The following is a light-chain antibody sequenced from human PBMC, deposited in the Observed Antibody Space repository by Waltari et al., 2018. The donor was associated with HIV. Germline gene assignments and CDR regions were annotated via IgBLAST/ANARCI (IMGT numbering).Light chain of an antibody. CDR2: SNK. Sequence: QSVLTQPSSASGTPGQRVAISCSGSSSNIESNTVNWYQQLPGTAPKLLVYSNKQRPSVVPDRISGSKSGTSASLAISGLQAEDEAHYYCQSFDSSLGGWVFGGGTKLTVL. J-gene: IGLJ3*02. CDR1: SSNIESNT. CDR3: QSFDSSLGGWV. V-gene: IGLV1-44*01.